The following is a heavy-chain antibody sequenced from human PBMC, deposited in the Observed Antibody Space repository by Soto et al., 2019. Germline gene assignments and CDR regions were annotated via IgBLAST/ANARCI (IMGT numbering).Heavy chain of an antibody. J-gene: IGHJ3*01. Sequence: QVQLQESGPGLVKPSGTLSLTCAVSGGSISSTHWWTWVRQSPGKVLEYIGEISHSGTSNSNPSPTRRVHLSVDKSKNHLSLTLTSVTAADTAVYYCARAVLSITRGAFDAWGQGTPVIVSS. D-gene: IGHD1-20*01. CDR1: GGSISSTHW. CDR3: ARAVLSITRGAFDA. V-gene: IGHV4-4*02. CDR2: ISHSGTS.